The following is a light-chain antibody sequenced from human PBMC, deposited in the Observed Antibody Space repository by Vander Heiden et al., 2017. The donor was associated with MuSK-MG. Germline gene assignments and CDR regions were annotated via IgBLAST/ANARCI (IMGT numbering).Light chain of an antibody. CDR2: EEN. Sequence: FILTQPHSVSDSPGKPVPISCTRSSGSIASNYVQWYQQRPGSSPTTGIYEENQRPSGVPDRFSGSIDSSSNSASLTISGLKTEDEADYDCQSYDSSNPWVFGGGTKLTVL. V-gene: IGLV6-57*01. J-gene: IGLJ3*02. CDR1: SGSIASNY. CDR3: QSYDSSNPWV.